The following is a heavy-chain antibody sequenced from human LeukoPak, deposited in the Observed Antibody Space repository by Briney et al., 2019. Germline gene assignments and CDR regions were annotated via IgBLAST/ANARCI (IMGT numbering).Heavy chain of an antibody. V-gene: IGHV4-59*01. J-gene: IGHJ5*02. CDR2: IHDSGIT. CDR1: GGSISDSY. Sequence: PSETLSLTCTVSGGSISDSYWSWIRQPPGKGLEWIRKIHDSGITNYNPSLKSRVTFSVDTSKKQFSLNLNSVTAADTAVYYCARGGYMSNWFEHWGQGTPVTVSS. CDR3: ARGGYMSNWFEH. D-gene: IGHD5-12*01.